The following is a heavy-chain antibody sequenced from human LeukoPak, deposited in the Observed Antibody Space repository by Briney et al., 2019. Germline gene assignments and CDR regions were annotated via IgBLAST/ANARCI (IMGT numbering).Heavy chain of an antibody. V-gene: IGHV4-59*08. D-gene: IGHD5-18*01. CDR3: ARHGIGYSYGYGYYYYMDV. CDR1: GGSISSYY. CDR2: IYYSGST. J-gene: IGHJ6*03. Sequence: MASETLSLTCTVSGGSISSYYWSWIRQPPGKGLEWIGYIYYSGSTNYNPSLKSRVTISVDTSKNQFSLKLSSVTAADTAVHYCARHGIGYSYGYGYYYYMDVWGKGTTVTISS.